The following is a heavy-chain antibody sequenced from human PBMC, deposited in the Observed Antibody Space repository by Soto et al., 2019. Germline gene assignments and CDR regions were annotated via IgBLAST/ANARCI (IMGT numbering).Heavy chain of an antibody. Sequence: GESLKISCRGSGYNFDIYWVAWVRQMPGKGLEWMGIIYPADSDTRYSPSFQGLVTISVDTSISTAYLQWSGLKASDTAIYFCAIVRQLRHDAFEMWGQGTMVTVSS. CDR1: GYNFDIYW. V-gene: IGHV5-51*01. J-gene: IGHJ3*02. D-gene: IGHD2-15*01. CDR3: AIVRQLRHDAFEM. CDR2: IYPADSDT.